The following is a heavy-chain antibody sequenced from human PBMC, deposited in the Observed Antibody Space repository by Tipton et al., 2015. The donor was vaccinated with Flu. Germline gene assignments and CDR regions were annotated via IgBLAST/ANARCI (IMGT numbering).Heavy chain of an antibody. CDR3: AKDPGEVVGEYFQH. CDR2: MSYEGTKK. D-gene: IGHD2-21*01. J-gene: IGHJ1*01. CDR1: GFTFSDYG. V-gene: IGHV3-30*18. Sequence: QVQLVQSGGGVVQPGWSLRLSCAASGFTFSDYGMHWVRQTPDKGLEWVAVMSYEGTKKFYADPVKGRFTISRDYSKNTLYLQMDSLRGDDTAVYYCAKDPGEVVGEYFQHWGQGTLVTVSS.